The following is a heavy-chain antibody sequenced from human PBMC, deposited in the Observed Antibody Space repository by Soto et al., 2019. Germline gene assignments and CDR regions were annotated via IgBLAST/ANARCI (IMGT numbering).Heavy chain of an antibody. V-gene: IGHV5-51*01. J-gene: IGHJ5*02. CDR3: ARENFDWSLNWFDP. CDR2: IYPGDSDT. CDR1: GYSVTSYW. Sequence: GESLKISCKGSGYSVTSYWMGWVRQMPGKGLEWMGIIYPGDSDTRYSPSFQGQVTISADKSISTAYLQMNSLRDEDTAVYYCARENFDWSLNWFDPWGQGTLVTVSS. D-gene: IGHD3-9*01.